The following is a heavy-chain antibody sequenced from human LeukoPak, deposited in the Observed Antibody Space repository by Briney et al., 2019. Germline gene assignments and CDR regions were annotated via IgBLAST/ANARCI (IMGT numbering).Heavy chain of an antibody. Sequence: SETLSLTCTVSGGSISSDTYYWSWIRQPAGKGLEWIGRIYTSGSTNYNPSLKSRVTISVDTSKNQFSLKLSSVTAADTAVYYCARTFYYGSGSYIPFDYWGQGTLVTVSS. CDR1: GGSISSDTYY. V-gene: IGHV4-61*02. CDR2: IYTSGST. CDR3: ARTFYYGSGSYIPFDY. D-gene: IGHD3-10*01. J-gene: IGHJ4*02.